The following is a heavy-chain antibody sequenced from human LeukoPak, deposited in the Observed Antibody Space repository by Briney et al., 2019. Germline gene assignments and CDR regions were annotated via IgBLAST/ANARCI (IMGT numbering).Heavy chain of an antibody. CDR1: GFTFTNYV. Sequence: PGGSLRLSCAASGFTFTNYVMSWVRQPPGKGLEWIGDIFHDGTTNFNPSLKSRLTLSTDKSKNQFSLKLSSVTAADTAVYYCARLGLYDSRGYYYVWGQGTLVTVSS. CDR3: ARLGLYDSRGYYYV. CDR2: IFHDGTT. V-gene: IGHV4-4*02. D-gene: IGHD3-22*01. J-gene: IGHJ1*01.